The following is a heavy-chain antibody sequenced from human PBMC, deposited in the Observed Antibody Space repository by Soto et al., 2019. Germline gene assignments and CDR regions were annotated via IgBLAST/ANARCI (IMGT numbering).Heavy chain of an antibody. D-gene: IGHD1-26*01. CDR1: GGTFSSYA. CDR3: VRVVAIPSYPGH. Sequence: QIQLVQSGAEVRQPASSVKVSCKTSGGTFSSYAISWVRQAPGQGLEWMGGIVPIVGTTTYAQKFEGRVTITADEPTKTAYLQMIRLRSHDTGLYYCVRVVAIPSYPGHWGKRTLVNVSS. CDR2: IVPIVGTT. J-gene: IGHJ4*02. V-gene: IGHV1-69*12.